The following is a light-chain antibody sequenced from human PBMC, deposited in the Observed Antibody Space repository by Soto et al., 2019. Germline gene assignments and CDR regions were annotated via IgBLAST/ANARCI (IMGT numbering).Light chain of an antibody. Sequence: DIHMTQSPSTLSASVGDRVTITCRASQSISIWLAWYQQKPGKAPNLLIYKTSSLESGVPSRFSSNGSGKEFTLTISSLQPDDFATYYCQHYNDYSWTFGQGTKVEIK. CDR1: QSISIW. CDR3: QHYNDYSWT. CDR2: KTS. J-gene: IGKJ1*01. V-gene: IGKV1-5*03.